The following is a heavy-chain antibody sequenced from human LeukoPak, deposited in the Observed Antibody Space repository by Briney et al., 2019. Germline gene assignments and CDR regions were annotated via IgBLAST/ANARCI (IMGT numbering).Heavy chain of an antibody. Sequence: GASVKVSCKASGYTFTSFDINWMRQATGQGLEWMGWMNPNSDNTGYAQKFQGRVTMTRSTSISTAYMELSSLRSEDTAVYYCARGSVTDWFDPWGQGTLVTVSS. CDR3: ARGSVTDWFDP. J-gene: IGHJ5*02. D-gene: IGHD3-10*01. CDR1: GYTFTSFD. V-gene: IGHV1-8*01. CDR2: MNPNSDNT.